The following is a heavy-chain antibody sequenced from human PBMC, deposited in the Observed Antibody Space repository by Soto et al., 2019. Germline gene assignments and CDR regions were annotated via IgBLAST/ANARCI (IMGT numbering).Heavy chain of an antibody. CDR3: ARGGIAAALATSDY. Sequence: ASVKVSCKASGYTFTGYYMHWVRQAPGQGLEWMGWIIPNSGGTNYAQKFQGWVTMTRDTSISTAYMELSRLRSDDTAVYYCARGGIAAALATSDYWGQGTLVTVS. J-gene: IGHJ4*02. CDR1: GYTFTGYY. D-gene: IGHD6-13*01. V-gene: IGHV1-2*04. CDR2: IIPNSGGT.